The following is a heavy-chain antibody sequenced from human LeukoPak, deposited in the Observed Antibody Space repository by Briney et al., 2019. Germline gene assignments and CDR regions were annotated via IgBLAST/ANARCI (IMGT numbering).Heavy chain of an antibody. CDR3: ARVRSGSDNDY. D-gene: IGHD1-26*01. V-gene: IGHV3-7*01. CDR1: GFTFSSYW. CDR2: IKQDGSEK. Sequence: GGPLRLSCAASGFTFSSYWMSWVRQAPGKGLARVANIKQDGSEKYYVDSVKGRFTISRDNAKNSLYLQTNSLRAEDTAVYYCARVRSGSDNDYWGQGTLVTVSS. J-gene: IGHJ4*02.